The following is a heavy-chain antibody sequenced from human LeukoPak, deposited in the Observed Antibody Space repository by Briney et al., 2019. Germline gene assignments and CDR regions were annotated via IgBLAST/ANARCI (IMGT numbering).Heavy chain of an antibody. CDR2: ISGSGAST. CDR3: AKGRMMATIMISFDY. V-gene: IGHV3-23*01. CDR1: GFTFSIYA. D-gene: IGHD5-24*01. J-gene: IGHJ4*02. Sequence: PGGSLRLSCAASGFTFSIYAMSWVRQAPGKGLEWVSGISGSGASTYYADSVKGRFTISRDNSNNTLSLQMNSLKAEDTAVYYCAKGRMMATIMISFDYWGRGTLVTVSS.